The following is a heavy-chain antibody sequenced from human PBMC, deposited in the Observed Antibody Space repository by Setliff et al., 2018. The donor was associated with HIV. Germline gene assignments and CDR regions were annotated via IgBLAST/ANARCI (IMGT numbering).Heavy chain of an antibody. D-gene: IGHD3-22*01. CDR3: ARGDFYDSNGYFTDAFDI. J-gene: IGHJ3*02. CDR2: IKQDGSEK. CDR1: GFTFSSYW. Sequence: PGGSLRLSCAASGFTFSSYWMSWVRQASGKGLEWMANIKQDGSEKYYVDSVKGRFTISRDNAKNSLYLQMNSLRAEDTAVYYCARGDFYDSNGYFTDAFDIWGQGTMVTVSS. V-gene: IGHV3-7*03.